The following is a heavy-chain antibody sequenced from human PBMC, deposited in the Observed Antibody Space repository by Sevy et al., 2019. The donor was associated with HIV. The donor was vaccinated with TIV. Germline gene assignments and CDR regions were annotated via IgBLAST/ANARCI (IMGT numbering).Heavy chain of an antibody. CDR3: ARESTYDFWSGYYTYYYYGMDV. D-gene: IGHD3-3*01. Sequence: GGSLRLSCAASGFTFFSYVMSWVRQAPGKGLEWVSGLSGSGGTTYYADSVKGRFTISRDNSKNTLYLQMNSLRAEDTAVYYCARESTYDFWSGYYTYYYYGMDVWGQGTTVTVSS. CDR2: LSGSGGTT. CDR1: GFTFFSYV. V-gene: IGHV3-23*01. J-gene: IGHJ6*02.